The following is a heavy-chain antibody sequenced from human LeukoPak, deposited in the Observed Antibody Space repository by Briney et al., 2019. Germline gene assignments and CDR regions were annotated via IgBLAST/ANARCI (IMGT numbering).Heavy chain of an antibody. V-gene: IGHV1-69*02. CDR3: ASSPGGYSYGFYY. CDR1: GGTFSSYT. D-gene: IGHD5-18*01. J-gene: IGHJ4*02. Sequence: SVKVSCKASGGTFSSYTISWVRQAPGQGLEWMGRIVPILGIANYAQKFQGRVTITADKSTSTAYMELSSLRSEDTAVYYCASSPGGYSYGFYYWGQGTLVTVSS. CDR2: IVPILGIA.